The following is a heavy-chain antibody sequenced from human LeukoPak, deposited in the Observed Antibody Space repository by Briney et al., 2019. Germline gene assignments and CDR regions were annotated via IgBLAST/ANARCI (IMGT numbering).Heavy chain of an antibody. Sequence: GGSLRLSCAASGFTFSSYAMHWVRQAPGKGLEYVSAISSNGGSTYYANSVKGRFTISRDNSKNTLYLQMNSRRDEDTAVYYCAKSPIVVVPAARGDYFDYWGQGTLVTVSS. V-gene: IGHV3-64*01. D-gene: IGHD2-2*01. CDR1: GFTFSSYA. J-gene: IGHJ4*02. CDR2: ISSNGGST. CDR3: AKSPIVVVPAARGDYFDY.